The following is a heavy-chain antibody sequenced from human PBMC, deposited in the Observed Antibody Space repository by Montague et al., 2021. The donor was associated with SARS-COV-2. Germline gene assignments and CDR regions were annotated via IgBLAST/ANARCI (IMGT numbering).Heavy chain of an antibody. J-gene: IGHJ4*02. Sequence: SETLSLTCTVSAGSISSSNYYWAWFRQPPGKGPERIGSISHRGDPYYNPSLKSRLTIPVDTSQNQFPLKLSSATAADTAVYCCAKPLATGNYYYWGQGTLVTVSS. D-gene: IGHD1-1*01. V-gene: IGHV4-39*01. CDR2: ISHRGDP. CDR3: AKPLATGNYYY. CDR1: AGSISSSNYY.